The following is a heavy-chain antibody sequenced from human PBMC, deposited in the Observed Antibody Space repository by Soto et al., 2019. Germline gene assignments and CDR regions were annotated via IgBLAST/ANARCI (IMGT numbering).Heavy chain of an antibody. V-gene: IGHV3-33*01. CDR3: ARRGYSYGLNWFDP. CDR1: GFTFSSYG. J-gene: IGHJ5*02. D-gene: IGHD5-18*01. Sequence: QVQLVESGGGVVQPGRSLRLSCAASGFTFSSYGMHWVRQAPGKGLEWVAVIWYDGSNEYYADSVKGRFTISRDNSKNTLYLQMNSLRAEDTAVYYCARRGYSYGLNWFDPWGQGTLVTVSS. CDR2: IWYDGSNE.